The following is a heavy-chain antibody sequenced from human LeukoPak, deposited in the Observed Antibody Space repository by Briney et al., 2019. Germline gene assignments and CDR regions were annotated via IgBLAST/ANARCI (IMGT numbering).Heavy chain of an antibody. CDR2: ISGSDGST. CDR1: GFTFSSYA. V-gene: IGHV3-23*01. CDR3: AKPRGEEWLVGLYDAFDI. J-gene: IGHJ3*02. D-gene: IGHD6-19*01. Sequence: PGGSLRLSCAASGFTFSSYAMSWVRQAPGKGLEWVSVISGSDGSTYYADSVKGRFTISRDNSKNPLYLQMNSLRAEDTAVFYCAKPRGEEWLVGLYDAFDIWGQGTMVTVSS.